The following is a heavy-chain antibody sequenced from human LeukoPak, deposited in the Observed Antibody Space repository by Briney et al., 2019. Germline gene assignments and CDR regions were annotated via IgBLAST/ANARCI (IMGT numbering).Heavy chain of an antibody. Sequence: PGGSLRLSCAASGFTFRSYGMHWVRQAPGEGLEWVAVIWYDGSNKNYADSVKGRFTISRDNSKNTLYLQMNSLRAEDTAVYYCARDRAAAMEHYYMDVWGEGTTVTVSS. J-gene: IGHJ6*03. CDR2: IWYDGSNK. CDR1: GFTFRSYG. V-gene: IGHV3-33*01. CDR3: ARDRAAAMEHYYMDV. D-gene: IGHD2-2*01.